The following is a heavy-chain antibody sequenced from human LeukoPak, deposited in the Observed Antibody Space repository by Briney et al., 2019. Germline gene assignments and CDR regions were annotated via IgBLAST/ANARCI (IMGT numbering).Heavy chain of an antibody. V-gene: IGHV4-30-2*01. J-gene: IGHJ4*02. Sequence: PSQTLSLTCAVSGGSITSGAYSWSWIRQPPGKGLGWIGNIYHSGSTYYNPSLKSRVSMSVDRLKNQFSLKLSSVTAADTAVHYCARVHGVDSSSWYPYYFDYWGQGTLVTVSS. CDR1: GGSITSGAYS. D-gene: IGHD6-13*01. CDR3: ARVHGVDSSSWYPYYFDY. CDR2: IYHSGST.